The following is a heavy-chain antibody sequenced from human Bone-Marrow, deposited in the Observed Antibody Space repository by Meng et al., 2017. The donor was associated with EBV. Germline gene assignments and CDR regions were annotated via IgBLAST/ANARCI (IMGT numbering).Heavy chain of an antibody. V-gene: IGHV1-18*01. J-gene: IGHJ4*02. CDR1: GYTFTRYG. Sequence: QVRLVQSGTWMKKPGASGKVSCKASGYTFTRYGISWVRQAPGQGLEWMGWISADNGNTHYAQKLQGRVTMTTDTSTSTAYMELRSLRSDDTAVYYCARERWGITMIVEPFDYWGQGTLVTVSS. CDR2: ISADNGNT. CDR3: ARERWGITMIVEPFDY. D-gene: IGHD3-22*01.